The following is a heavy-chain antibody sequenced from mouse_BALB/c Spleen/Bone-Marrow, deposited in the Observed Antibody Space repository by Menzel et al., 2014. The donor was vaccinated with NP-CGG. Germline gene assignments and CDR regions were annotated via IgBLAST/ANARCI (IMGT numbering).Heavy chain of an antibody. CDR3: ASYYYGSSSFAY. CDR2: IDPANGNT. Sequence: EVQLQQSGAELVKPGASVKLSCTASGFNIKDTYMHWVKQRPEQGLEWIGRIDPANGNTKYDPKFQGKATIIADTSSNTAYLQLSSLTSEDTAVYYCASYYYGSSSFAYWGQGTLVTVSA. CDR1: GFNIKDTY. D-gene: IGHD1-1*01. V-gene: IGHV14-3*02. J-gene: IGHJ3*01.